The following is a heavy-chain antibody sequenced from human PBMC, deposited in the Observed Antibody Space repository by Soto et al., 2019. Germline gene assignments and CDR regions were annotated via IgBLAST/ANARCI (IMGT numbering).Heavy chain of an antibody. Sequence: GGSLRLSCAASGFTFSSYGMHWVRQAPGKGLEWVAVISYDGSNKYYADSVKGRFTISRDNSKNTLYLQMNSLRAEDTAVYYCAKDPSRDKVTDYYSGMDVWGQGTTVTVSS. CDR1: GFTFSSYG. J-gene: IGHJ6*02. V-gene: IGHV3-30*18. D-gene: IGHD2-21*02. CDR3: AKDPSRDKVTDYYSGMDV. CDR2: ISYDGSNK.